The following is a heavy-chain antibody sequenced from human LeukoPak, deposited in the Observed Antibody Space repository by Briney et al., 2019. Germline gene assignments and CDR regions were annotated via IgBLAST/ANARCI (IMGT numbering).Heavy chain of an antibody. D-gene: IGHD2-2*01. CDR2: IKQDGSEK. V-gene: IGHV3-7*01. Sequence: GGSLRLSCAASGFTFSSYWMSWVRQAPGKGLEWVANIKQDGSEKYYVDSVKGRFTISRDNAKNSLYLQMNSLRAEDTAVYYCARESRGRSGYCSSTSCSEDYYYYYMDVWGKGTTVTVSS. J-gene: IGHJ6*03. CDR1: GFTFSSYW. CDR3: ARESRGRSGYCSSTSCSEDYYYYYMDV.